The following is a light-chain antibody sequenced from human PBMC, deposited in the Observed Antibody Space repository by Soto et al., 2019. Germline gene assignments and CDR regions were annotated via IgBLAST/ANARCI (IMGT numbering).Light chain of an antibody. CDR3: ISYASINTYV. Sequence: QSVQTQPASVSGSPGQSITISCTGTSSDVGGYDYVSWYQQHPGKAPKLMIYDVTNRPSGVSNRFSGSKSGNTASLTISGLQAEDEADYYCISYASINTYVFGTGTKVTVL. CDR2: DVT. CDR1: SSDVGGYDY. V-gene: IGLV2-14*01. J-gene: IGLJ1*01.